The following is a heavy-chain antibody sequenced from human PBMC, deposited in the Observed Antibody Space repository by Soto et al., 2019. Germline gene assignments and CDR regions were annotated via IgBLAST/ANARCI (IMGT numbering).Heavy chain of an antibody. J-gene: IGHJ4*02. Sequence: QVQLQESGPVLVKPSQTLSLTCTVSGDSVSGGDSYWSWIRQPPGKALEWIGYTSFSGYTSYTPSLKSRVTISVDMSKSQFSLRLTSVTAADTAIYYCVRGGNPYHYATSGPGTFDKWGQGTLVSVSS. CDR2: TSFSGYT. D-gene: IGHD3-22*01. CDR3: VRGGNPYHYATSGPGTFDK. CDR1: GDSVSGGDSY. V-gene: IGHV4-30-4*01.